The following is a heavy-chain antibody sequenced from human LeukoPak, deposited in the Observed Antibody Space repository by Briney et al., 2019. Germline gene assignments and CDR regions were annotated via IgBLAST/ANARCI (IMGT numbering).Heavy chain of an antibody. J-gene: IGHJ4*02. CDR2: FDPEDGET. V-gene: IGHV1-24*01. Sequence: ASVKVSCKVSGYTLTELSMHWVRQAPGKGREWMGGFDPEDGETLYAQRFQGRVTMTEDTSTDTAYMELSSLRSEDTAVYYCATDNDSSGWYFPANWGQGTLVTVSS. CDR3: ATDNDSSGWYFPAN. CDR1: GYTLTELS. D-gene: IGHD6-19*01.